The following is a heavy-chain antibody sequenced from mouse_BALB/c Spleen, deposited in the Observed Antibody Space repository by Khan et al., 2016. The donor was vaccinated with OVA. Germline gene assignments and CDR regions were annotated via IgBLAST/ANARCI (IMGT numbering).Heavy chain of an antibody. CDR1: GYSFTTYY. CDR3: TRHGYVAWFTY. D-gene: IGHD2-2*01. CDR2: IDPFSGGT. V-gene: IGHV1S135*01. J-gene: IGHJ3*01. Sequence: VQLKESGPELMKPGASVKISCKASGYSFTTYYIHWVMQSHGTSLEWIGYIDPFSGGTTYNQKFKGKATLTVDKSSSTAYIHLTNLTSEDAAVYYCTRHGYVAWFTYWGQGTLVTVSA.